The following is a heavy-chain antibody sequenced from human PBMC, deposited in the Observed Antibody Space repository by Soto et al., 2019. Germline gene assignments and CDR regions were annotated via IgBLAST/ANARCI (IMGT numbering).Heavy chain of an antibody. J-gene: IGHJ4*02. CDR3: ARPVNSSGWYVVDY. D-gene: IGHD6-19*01. CDR2: INSDGSST. Sequence: EVQLVESGGGLVQPGGSLRLSCAASGFTFSSYWMHWVRQAPGKGLVWVSRINSDGSSTTYADSVKGRFTISRDNAKNTLYLQMYSLRAEDTAVYYWARPVNSSGWYVVDYWGQGTLVTVSS. CDR1: GFTFSSYW. V-gene: IGHV3-74*01.